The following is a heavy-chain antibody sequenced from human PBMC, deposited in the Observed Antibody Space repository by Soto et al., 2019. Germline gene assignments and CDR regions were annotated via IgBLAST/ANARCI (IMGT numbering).Heavy chain of an antibody. Sequence: EVQLVESGGGSVQPGESLRLSCAASGFSFRDYDMHWVRQPTGKGLEWVSGIGAADDPYYVASVKGRFSVSRDNAQNSLYLQMNNLRVDDTAVYFCARAYLGRLPRRADYYYAMDVWGRGTTVTVSS. V-gene: IGHV3-13*05. CDR3: ARAYLGRLPRRADYYYAMDV. CDR2: IGAADDP. J-gene: IGHJ6*02. CDR1: GFSFRDYD. D-gene: IGHD1-26*01.